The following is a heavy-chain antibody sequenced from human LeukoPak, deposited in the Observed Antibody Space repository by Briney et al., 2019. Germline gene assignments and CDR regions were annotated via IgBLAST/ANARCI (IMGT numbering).Heavy chain of an antibody. CDR1: GFTFSSYA. CDR2: ISYDGSNK. Sequence: GGSLRLSCAASGFTFSSYAMSWVRQAPGKGLEWVAVISYDGSNKYYADSVKGRFTISRDNSKNTLYLQMNSLRAEDTAVYYCAKSLRYFDWLLIGYWGQGTLVTVS. V-gene: IGHV3-30*18. J-gene: IGHJ4*02. D-gene: IGHD3-9*01. CDR3: AKSLRYFDWLLIGY.